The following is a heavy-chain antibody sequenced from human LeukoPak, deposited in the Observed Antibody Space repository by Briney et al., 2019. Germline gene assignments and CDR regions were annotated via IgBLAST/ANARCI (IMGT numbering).Heavy chain of an antibody. CDR3: ARRSSWLKAFDI. V-gene: IGHV4-59*08. D-gene: IGHD6-13*01. CDR1: GGSISSYY. Sequence: SETLSLTCTVSGGSISSYYWSWIRQPPGKGLEWIGYIYYSGSTNYNPPLKSRVTISVDTSKNQFSLKLSSVTAADTAVYYCARRSSWLKAFDIWGQGTMVTVSS. J-gene: IGHJ3*02. CDR2: IYYSGST.